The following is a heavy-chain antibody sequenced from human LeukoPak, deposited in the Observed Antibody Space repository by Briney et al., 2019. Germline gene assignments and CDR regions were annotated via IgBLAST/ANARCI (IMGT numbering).Heavy chain of an antibody. CDR2: IYYSGST. J-gene: IGHJ4*02. V-gene: IGHV4-30-4*08. D-gene: IGHD7-27*01. CDR3: ARGHRSSGHTGL. Sequence: SQTLSLTCTVSGGSISSGDYYWSWIRQPPGKGLEWLGYIYYSGSTYYNPSLKSRITITAGTSKNQFSLKLSSVTAADTAVYYCARGHRSSGHTGLWGQGTLVTVSS. CDR1: GGSISSGDYY.